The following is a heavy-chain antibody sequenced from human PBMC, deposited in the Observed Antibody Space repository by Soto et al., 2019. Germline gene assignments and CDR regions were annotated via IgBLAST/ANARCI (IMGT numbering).Heavy chain of an antibody. Sequence: GGSLRLSCAASGFTFSSYSMSWVRQAPGKGLEWVSGFRGSGDDGTTYYADSVKGRFTISRDNSKNTLYLQMNSLRAEDTAVYYCARDRGRHGGINLGYFDYWGQGTLVTVSS. J-gene: IGHJ4*02. D-gene: IGHD2-15*01. CDR2: FRGSGDDGTT. CDR3: ARDRGRHGGINLGYFDY. CDR1: GFTFSSYS. V-gene: IGHV3-23*01.